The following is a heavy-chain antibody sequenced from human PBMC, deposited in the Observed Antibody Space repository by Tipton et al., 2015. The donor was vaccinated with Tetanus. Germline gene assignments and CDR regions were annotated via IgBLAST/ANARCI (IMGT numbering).Heavy chain of an antibody. CDR2: TYYRSKWYY. D-gene: IGHD2/OR15-2a*01. CDR1: GDSVSSNIPT. Sequence: GLVKPSQTLSLTCAISGDSVSSNIPTWNWFRQSPSRGLEWLGRTYYRSKWYYDYAVSVKSRITINPDTSRNQFALQLTSVIPEDTAFYYCARGNAVIRGAALDSWGQGTLVTVSS. V-gene: IGHV6-1*01. CDR3: ARGNAVIRGAALDS. J-gene: IGHJ4*02.